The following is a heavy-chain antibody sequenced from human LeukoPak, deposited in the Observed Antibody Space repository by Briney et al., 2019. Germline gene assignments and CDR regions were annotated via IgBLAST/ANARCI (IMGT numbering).Heavy chain of an antibody. J-gene: IGHJ4*02. CDR2: INPNSGGT. CDR3: ARGIGITIFGVVIMAGNVDY. CDR1: GYTFTGYY. Sequence: GASVKVSCKASGYTFTGYYMHWVRQAPGQGLEWMGWINPNSGGTNYAQKFQGRVTMTRDTSISTAYMELSRLRSDDTAVYYCARGIGITIFGVVIMAGNVDYWGQGTLVTVSS. D-gene: IGHD3-3*01. V-gene: IGHV1-2*02.